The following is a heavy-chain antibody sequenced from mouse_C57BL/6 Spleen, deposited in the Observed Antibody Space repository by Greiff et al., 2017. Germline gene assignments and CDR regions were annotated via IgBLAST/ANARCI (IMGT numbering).Heavy chain of an antibody. D-gene: IGHD1-1*01. Sequence: QVQLKESGPELVKPGASVKISCKASGYTFTDYYINWVKQRPGQGLEWIGVINPGSGGTNYNEKFKGKGTLTADKSSSTAYMQLSSLTSEDSAVYFCARGGLRGSGGYYFDYWGQGTTLTVSS. J-gene: IGHJ2*01. CDR3: ARGGLRGSGGYYFDY. CDR1: GYTFTDYY. V-gene: IGHV1-77*01. CDR2: INPGSGGT.